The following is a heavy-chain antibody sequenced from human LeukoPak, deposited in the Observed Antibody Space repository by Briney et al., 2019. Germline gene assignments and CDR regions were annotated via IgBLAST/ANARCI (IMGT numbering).Heavy chain of an antibody. CDR3: AKGADYYDSSGPPGFRH. V-gene: IGHV3-48*03. J-gene: IGHJ1*01. CDR2: ISSSGSTI. Sequence: GGSLRLSCAASGFTFSSYEMNWVRKAPGKGLEWVSYISSSGSTIYYADSVKGRFTISRDNSKNTLYLQMNSLRAEDTAVYYCAKGADYYDSSGPPGFRHWGQGTLVTVSS. D-gene: IGHD3-22*01. CDR1: GFTFSSYE.